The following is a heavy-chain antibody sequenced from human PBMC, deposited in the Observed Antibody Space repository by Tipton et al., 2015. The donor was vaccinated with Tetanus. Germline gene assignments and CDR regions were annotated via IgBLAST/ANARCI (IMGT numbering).Heavy chain of an antibody. V-gene: IGHV4-34*01. D-gene: IGHD3-3*01. CDR3: ARGSVWSGLPNWFDP. J-gene: IGHJ5*02. Sequence: LRLSCAVYGGSFSGYYWSWIRQPPGKGLEWIGEINHSGSTNYNPSLKSRVTISVDTSKNQFSLKLSSVTAADTAVYYCARGSVWSGLPNWFDPWGQGTLVTVSS. CDR1: GGSFSGYY. CDR2: INHSGST.